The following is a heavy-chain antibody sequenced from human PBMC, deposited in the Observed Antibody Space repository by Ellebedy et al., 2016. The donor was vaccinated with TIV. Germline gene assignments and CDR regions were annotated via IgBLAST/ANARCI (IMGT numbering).Heavy chain of an antibody. CDR1: GFTFSSYW. J-gene: IGHJ4*02. CDR3: ARDGSGEVGATKPDY. V-gene: IGHV3-7*03. CDR2: IKQDGSEK. D-gene: IGHD1-26*01. Sequence: GESLKISCAASGFTFSSYWMSWVRQAPGKGLEWVANIKQDGSEKYYVDSVKGRFTISRDNAKNSLYLQMNSLRAEDTAVYYCARDGSGEVGATKPDYWGQGTLVTVSS.